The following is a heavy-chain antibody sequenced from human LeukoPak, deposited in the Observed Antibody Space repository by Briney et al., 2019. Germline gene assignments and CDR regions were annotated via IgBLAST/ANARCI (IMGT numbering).Heavy chain of an antibody. CDR3: ARYARKPSSIAARGVYGMDV. J-gene: IGHJ6*02. V-gene: IGHV3-21*01. Sequence: PGGSLRLSCAASGFTFSSYSMNWVRQAPGKGLEWVSSISSSSSYIYYADSVKGRFTISRDNAKNSLYLQMNSLRAEDTAVYYCARYARKPSSIAARGVYGMDVWGQGTTVTVSS. CDR2: ISSSSSYI. CDR1: GFTFSSYS. D-gene: IGHD6-6*01.